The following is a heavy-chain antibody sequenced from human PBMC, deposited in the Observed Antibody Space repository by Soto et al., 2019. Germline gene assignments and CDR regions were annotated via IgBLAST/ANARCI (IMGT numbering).Heavy chain of an antibody. CDR2: IYYSGST. J-gene: IGHJ6*02. CDR3: AREGGTHSSGWTAIHYYYGMDV. CDR1: GVSISSYY. V-gene: IGHV4-59*01. Sequence: SETLSLTCTVSGVSISSYYWSWIRQPPGKGLEWIGYIYYSGSTNYNPSLKSRVTISVDTSKNQFSLKLGSVTAADTAVYYCAREGGTHSSGWTAIHYYYGMDVWGQGATVTVSS. D-gene: IGHD6-19*01.